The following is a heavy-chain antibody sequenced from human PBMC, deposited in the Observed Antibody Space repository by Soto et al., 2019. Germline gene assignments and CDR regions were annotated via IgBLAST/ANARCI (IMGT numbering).Heavy chain of an antibody. CDR2: IDSSGTT. J-gene: IGHJ6*03. CDR3: ALGMFMDV. V-gene: IGHV4-31*03. Sequence: QVQLQESGPGLVKPSQTLSLSCSVSGVSITTSGHYWNWVRQRPGRGLEWIGYIDSSGTTYYNPSLMTRLAMSVEPSTNQISLKLSSVTAADTALYFCALGMFMDVWGRGTTVIVSS. D-gene: IGHD3-16*01. CDR1: GVSITTSGHY.